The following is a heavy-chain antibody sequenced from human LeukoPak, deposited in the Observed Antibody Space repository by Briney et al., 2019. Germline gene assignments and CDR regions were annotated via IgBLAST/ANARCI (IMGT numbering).Heavy chain of an antibody. CDR1: GFTFSSYS. Sequence: GGSLRLSCAASGFTFSSYSMNWVRQAPGKGLEWVSYISSSSSTIYYADSVKGRFTISRDNAKNSLYLQINSLRAEDTAVYYCARAGTSGYSIRYYFDYWGQGTLVTVSS. CDR3: ARAGTSGYSIRYYFDY. V-gene: IGHV3-48*01. CDR2: ISSSSSTI. J-gene: IGHJ4*02. D-gene: IGHD3-3*01.